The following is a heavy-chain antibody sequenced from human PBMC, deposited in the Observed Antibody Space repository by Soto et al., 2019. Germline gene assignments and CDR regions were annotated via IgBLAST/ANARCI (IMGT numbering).Heavy chain of an antibody. D-gene: IGHD5-18*01. V-gene: IGHV5-51*01. CDR1: GYSFTSYW. CDR3: ARARETNGRYRYGYREYYYTGMDV. Sequence: GESLKISCKGSGYSFTSYWIGWVRQMPGKGLEWMGIIYPGDSDTRYSPSFQGQVTISADKSISTAYLQWSSLKASDTAMYYCARARETNGRYRYGYREYYYTGMDVSGQGTKVTV. J-gene: IGHJ6*02. CDR2: IYPGDSDT.